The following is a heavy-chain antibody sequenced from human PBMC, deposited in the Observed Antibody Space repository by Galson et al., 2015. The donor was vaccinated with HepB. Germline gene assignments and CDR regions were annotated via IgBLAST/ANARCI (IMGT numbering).Heavy chain of an antibody. Sequence: SLKVSCKASGYTFTSYGMHWVRQAPGQRLEWMGWINAGNGNTKYSQKFQGRVTITRDTSASTAYMELSSLRSEDTAVYYCARAGTPYNWFDPWGQGTLVTVSS. J-gene: IGHJ5*02. V-gene: IGHV1-3*01. CDR2: INAGNGNT. CDR1: GYTFTSYG. D-gene: IGHD6-19*01. CDR3: ARAGTPYNWFDP.